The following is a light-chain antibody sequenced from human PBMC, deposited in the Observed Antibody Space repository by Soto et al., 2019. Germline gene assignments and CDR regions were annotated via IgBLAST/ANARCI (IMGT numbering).Light chain of an antibody. CDR2: GVT. CDR3: SSYTNTYIWV. CDR1: SSDVGGNNF. J-gene: IGLJ3*02. Sequence: QSALTQPASVSGSPGQSITISCTGTSSDVGGNNFVSWYQQHPGKAPKLLIYGVTNRPSGVSNRFSGSKSGTTAALTISGLQAEDDGDYYCSSYTNTYIWVFGGGTKLTVL. V-gene: IGLV2-14*01.